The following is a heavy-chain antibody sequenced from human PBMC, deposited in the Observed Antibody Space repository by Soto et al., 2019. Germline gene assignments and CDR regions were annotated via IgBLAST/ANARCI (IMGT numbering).Heavy chain of an antibody. CDR2: ISSSSSYI. Sequence: EVQLVESGGGLVKPGGSLRLSCAASGFTFSSYSMNWVRQAPGKGLEWVSSISSSSSYIYYADSVKGRFTISRDNAKHSLYLQMNSLRAEDTAVYYCARDWGYYYYYGMDVWGQGTTVTVSS. CDR1: GFTFSSYS. CDR3: ARDWGYYYYYGMDV. J-gene: IGHJ6*02. D-gene: IGHD3-16*01. V-gene: IGHV3-21*01.